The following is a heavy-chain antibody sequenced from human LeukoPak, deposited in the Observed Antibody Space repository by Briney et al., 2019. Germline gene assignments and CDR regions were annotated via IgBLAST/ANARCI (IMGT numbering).Heavy chain of an antibody. CDR2: INYNGEKT. J-gene: IGHJ4*02. V-gene: IGHV4-34*01. Sequence: PSETLSLTCVVSSGSFSGYLWSWIRQSPGKGLEWIGEINYNGEKTNYNPSLRSRVTMSVDTSKNQFSLTLTSVTTADTAVYYCARQHTSGYYYFDYWGQGTLVTVSP. CDR1: SGSFSGYL. CDR3: ARQHTSGYYYFDY. D-gene: IGHD3-22*01.